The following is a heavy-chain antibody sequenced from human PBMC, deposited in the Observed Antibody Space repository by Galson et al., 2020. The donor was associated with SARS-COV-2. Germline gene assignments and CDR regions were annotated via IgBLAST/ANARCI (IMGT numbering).Heavy chain of an antibody. D-gene: IGHD5-12*01. J-gene: IGHJ4*01. Sequence: GGSLRLSCAASGFTFRNSGMHWVRQAPGKGLEWVAVIWSDGSRKYYADSVKGRFAVSRDNFNGVMYLQMNSLRVEDTAVYYCAKDAAGYNAYYFDYWGRGTLVTVSS. CDR1: GFTFRNSG. V-gene: IGHV3-33*06. CDR3: AKDAAGYNAYYFDY. CDR2: IWSDGSRK.